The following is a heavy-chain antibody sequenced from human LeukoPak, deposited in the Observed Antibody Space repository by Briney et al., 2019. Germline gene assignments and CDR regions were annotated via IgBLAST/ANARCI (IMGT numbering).Heavy chain of an antibody. CDR1: GYTLTELS. CDR2: FDPEDGET. Sequence: ASVTVSCTVSGYTLTELSMHWVRQAPGKGLEWMGGFDPEDGETIYAQKFQGRVTMTEDTSTDTAYMQLSSLRSEDTAVYYCATDRRSSSSWFGFNFDYWGQGTLVTVSS. V-gene: IGHV1-24*01. J-gene: IGHJ4*02. D-gene: IGHD6-13*01. CDR3: ATDRRSSSSWFGFNFDY.